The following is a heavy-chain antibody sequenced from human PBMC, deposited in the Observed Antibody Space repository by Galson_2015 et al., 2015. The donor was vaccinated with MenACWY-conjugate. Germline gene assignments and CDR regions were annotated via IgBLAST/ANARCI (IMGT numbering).Heavy chain of an antibody. J-gene: IGHJ4*02. Sequence: SLRLSCAASGFTFSSYGMHWVRQAPGKGLEWVAVISYDGSNNYYADSVKGRFTISRDNSKNTLYLQMNSLRAEDTAVYYCAKDVGYCSSTSCFSFDYWGQGTLVTVSS. D-gene: IGHD2-2*01. V-gene: IGHV3-30*18. CDR3: AKDVGYCSSTSCFSFDY. CDR1: GFTFSSYG. CDR2: ISYDGSNN.